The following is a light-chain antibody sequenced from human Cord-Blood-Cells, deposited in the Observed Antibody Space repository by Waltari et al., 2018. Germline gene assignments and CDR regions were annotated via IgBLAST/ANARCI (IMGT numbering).Light chain of an antibody. Sequence: QSALTQPASVSGSPGHSITISCTGTSSDVGSYNLLSWYQQHPGKAPKLMIYEGSKRPSGVSNRFSGSKSGNTASLTISGLQAEDEADYYCCSYAGSSSVVFGGGTKLTVL. V-gene: IGLV2-23*01. CDR2: EGS. J-gene: IGLJ2*01. CDR1: SSDVGSYNL. CDR3: CSYAGSSSVV.